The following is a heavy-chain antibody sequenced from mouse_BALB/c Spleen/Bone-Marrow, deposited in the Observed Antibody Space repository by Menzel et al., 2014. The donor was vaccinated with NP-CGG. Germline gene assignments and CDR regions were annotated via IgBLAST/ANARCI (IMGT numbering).Heavy chain of an antibody. Sequence: QVQLQQSGAELVKPGASVKLSCKASGYTFTRYYMYWVKQRPGQGLEWIGEINPSNGGTNFNEKFKSRATLTVDKSSSTAYMQLSSLTSEDSAVYYCTRGRTWDFDYWGQGTTLTASS. V-gene: IGHV1S81*02. D-gene: IGHD4-1*01. CDR2: INPSNGGT. CDR3: TRGRTWDFDY. CDR1: GYTFTRYY. J-gene: IGHJ2*01.